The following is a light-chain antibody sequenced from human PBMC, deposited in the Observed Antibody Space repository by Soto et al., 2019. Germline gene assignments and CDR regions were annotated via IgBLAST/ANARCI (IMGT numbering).Light chain of an antibody. Sequence: EIVLTHSPATLSLSPGERVTLSCRASQSVRKYLGWYQQKPGQDPRLLIYDASERATGIPARFSGSGSETDFTLTISSLEPEDFGVYYCLHRMNWPLIFGQGRRLEIK. CDR3: LHRMNWPLI. J-gene: IGKJ5*01. V-gene: IGKV3-11*01. CDR1: QSVRKY. CDR2: DAS.